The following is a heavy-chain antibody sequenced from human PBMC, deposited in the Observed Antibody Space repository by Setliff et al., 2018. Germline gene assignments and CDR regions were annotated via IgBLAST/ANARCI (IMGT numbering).Heavy chain of an antibody. CDR2: IYYSGST. CDR1: GGSISRSSYN. CDR3: ARAAGYSSSWYHYYYGMDV. D-gene: IGHD6-13*01. J-gene: IGHJ6*02. V-gene: IGHV4-39*01. Sequence: SETLSLTCTVSGGSISRSSYNWGWIRQPPGKGLEWIGSIYYSGSTYYNPSLKSRVTISVDTSKNQFSLKLSSVTAADTAVYYCARAAGYSSSWYHYYYGMDVWCQGTTVTVSS.